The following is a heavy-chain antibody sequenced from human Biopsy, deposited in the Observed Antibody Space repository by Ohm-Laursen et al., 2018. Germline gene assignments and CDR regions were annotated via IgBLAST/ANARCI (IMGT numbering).Heavy chain of an antibody. CDR2: IYYSGST. CDR3: ARATNSTGWPYYYFYGMDV. CDR1: DGSISSDY. J-gene: IGHJ6*02. D-gene: IGHD2/OR15-2a*01. V-gene: IGHV4-59*01. Sequence: SQTLSLTCTVSDGSISSDYWSWIRQTPGKGLEWIGYIYYSGSTNYNPSLKSRVTISVDTSKNQFSLRLNSVTAADTAVYYCARATNSTGWPYYYFYGMDVWGQGTKVTVSS.